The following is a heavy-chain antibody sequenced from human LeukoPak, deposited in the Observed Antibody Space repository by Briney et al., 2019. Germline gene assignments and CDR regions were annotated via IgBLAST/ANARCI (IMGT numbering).Heavy chain of an antibody. CDR3: ARYASLRYFDWLPGNGAFDI. V-gene: IGHV1-46*01. CDR2: INPSGGST. J-gene: IGHJ3*02. CDR1: GYTFTIYY. D-gene: IGHD3-9*01. Sequence: GASVKVSFKASGYTFTIYYMHWVRQAPGQGLEWMGIINPSGGSTSYAQKFQGRVTITRDTSTSTVYMELSSLRSEDTAVYYCARYASLRYFDWLPGNGAFDIWGQGTMVTVSS.